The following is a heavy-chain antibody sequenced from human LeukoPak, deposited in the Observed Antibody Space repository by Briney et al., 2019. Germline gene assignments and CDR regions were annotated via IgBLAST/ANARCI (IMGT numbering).Heavy chain of an antibody. J-gene: IGHJ6*03. CDR3: AREDYGDNYYMDV. D-gene: IGHD4-17*01. CDR2: ISSSGSTI. V-gene: IGHV3-48*03. Sequence: PGGSLRLSCAASGFTFSSYEMNWVRQAPGKGLEWVSYISSSGSTIYYADSVKGRFTISRDNAKNSLYLQMNSLRAEDTAVYYCAREDYGDNYYMDVWGKGTTVTISS. CDR1: GFTFSSYE.